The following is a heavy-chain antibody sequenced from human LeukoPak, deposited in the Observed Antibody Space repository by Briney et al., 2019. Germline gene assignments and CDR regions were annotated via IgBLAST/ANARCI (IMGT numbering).Heavy chain of an antibody. CDR3: ARGLGGAYYYDSSGHPLDY. CDR2: IYYSGST. CDR1: GGSISSGGYY. Sequence: SETLSLTCTVSGGSISSGGYYWSWIRQHPGKGLEWIVYIYYSGSTYYNPSLKSRVTISVDTSKNQFSLKLSSVTAADTAVYYCARGLGGAYYYDSSGHPLDYWGQGTLVTVSS. J-gene: IGHJ4*02. D-gene: IGHD3-22*01. V-gene: IGHV4-31*03.